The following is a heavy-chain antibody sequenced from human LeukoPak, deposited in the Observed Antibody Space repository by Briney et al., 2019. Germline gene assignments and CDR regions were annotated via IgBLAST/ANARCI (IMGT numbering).Heavy chain of an antibody. CDR3: ARMGSSSSYAYYGMDV. J-gene: IGHJ6*02. CDR1: GFTFSSYS. CDR2: ISSSSSTI. Sequence: TGGSLRLSCAASGFTFSSYSMNWVRQAPGKGLEWVSYISSSSSTIYYADSVKGRFTISRDNSKNTLYLQMNSLRAEDTAVYYCARMGSSSSYAYYGMDVWGQGTTVTVSS. D-gene: IGHD6-6*01. V-gene: IGHV3-48*01.